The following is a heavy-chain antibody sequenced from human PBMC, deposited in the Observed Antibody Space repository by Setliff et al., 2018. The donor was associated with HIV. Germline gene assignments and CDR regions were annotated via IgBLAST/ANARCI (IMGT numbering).Heavy chain of an antibody. CDR3: VGEGGYSSGWYRTYYFDY. CDR2: IYTSGST. Sequence: SETLSLTCTVSGGSISSGSYYWSWIRQPAGKGLEWIGYIYTSGSTNYNPSLKSRVTISVDTSKNQFSLKLSSVTAADTAVYYCVGEGGYSSGWYRTYYFDYWGQGTLVTVSS. CDR1: GGSISSGSYY. J-gene: IGHJ4*02. V-gene: IGHV4-61*09. D-gene: IGHD6-19*01.